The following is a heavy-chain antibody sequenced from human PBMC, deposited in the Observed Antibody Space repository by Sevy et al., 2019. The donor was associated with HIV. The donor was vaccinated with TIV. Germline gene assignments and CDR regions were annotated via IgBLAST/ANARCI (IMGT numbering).Heavy chain of an antibody. V-gene: IGHV5-51*01. CDR1: GYSFPSFW. J-gene: IGHJ3*02. CDR2: IYPGDSDT. CDR3: ARPSGPDCSSTSCYNYDAFDI. Sequence: GESLKISCKGSGYSFPSFWIGWVRQMPGKGLEWMGIIYPGDSDTRYSPSFQGQVTISADNSISTAYLQWSSLKASDTAMYYCARPSGPDCSSTSCYNYDAFDIWGQGTMVTVSS. D-gene: IGHD2-2*02.